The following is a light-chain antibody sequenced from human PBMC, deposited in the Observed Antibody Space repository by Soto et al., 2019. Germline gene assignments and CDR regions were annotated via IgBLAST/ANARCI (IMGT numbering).Light chain of an antibody. J-gene: IGLJ1*01. CDR2: RND. V-gene: IGLV1-47*01. Sequence: QSVLTQPPSASGTPGQRVTVSCSGSSSNIGNNYVFWYQHLPGTAPKLLIYRNDQRPSGVSARFSGSKSGTSASLAFSGLRSEDEADYYCAAWDDSLSGSYVFGPGTKVTVL. CDR3: AAWDDSLSGSYV. CDR1: SSNIGNNY.